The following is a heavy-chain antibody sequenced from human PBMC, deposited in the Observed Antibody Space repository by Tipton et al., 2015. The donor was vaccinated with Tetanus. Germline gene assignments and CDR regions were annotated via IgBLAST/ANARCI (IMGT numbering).Heavy chain of an antibody. CDR1: GHSFTKYW. CDR2: IYPDDSDT. CDR3: ARRLGPYTGDHFWHFDL. D-gene: IGHD7-27*01. J-gene: IGHJ2*01. V-gene: IGHV5-51*01. Sequence: QLVQSGAEVKKAGESLKISCQGSGHSFTKYWIAWVRQKPGQGLEWMGLIYPDDSDTRYNPSFQGQVTISADKSSRTAYLQWSSLKASDTAMYYCARRLGPYTGDHFWHFDLWGRGTLVTVSS.